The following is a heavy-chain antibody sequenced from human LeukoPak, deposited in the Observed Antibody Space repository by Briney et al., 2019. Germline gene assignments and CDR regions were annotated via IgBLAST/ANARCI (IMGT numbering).Heavy chain of an antibody. CDR2: ISSSSSYI. J-gene: IGHJ4*02. V-gene: IGHV3-21*01. D-gene: IGHD6-13*01. Sequence: GGSLRLSCAASGFIFSQYSMNWVRQAPGKGLEWVSSISSSSSYIYYADSVKGRFTISRDNAKNSLYLQMNSLRAEDTAVYYCARASSSWDRFDYWGQGTLVTVSS. CDR1: GFIFSQYS. CDR3: ARASSSWDRFDY.